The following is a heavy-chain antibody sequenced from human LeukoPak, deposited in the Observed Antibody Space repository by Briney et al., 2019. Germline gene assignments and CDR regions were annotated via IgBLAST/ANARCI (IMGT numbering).Heavy chain of an antibody. D-gene: IGHD3-22*01. J-gene: IGHJ4*02. CDR1: GGSISSYY. CDR3: ACSRLYYYDSSGYPDQTDY. CDR2: IYTRGST. Sequence: PSETLSLTCTVSGGSISSYYWSWLRQPAGKGLEWIGRIYTRGSTNYNPSLKSRVTMSVDTSKNQFSLKLSSVTAADTAVYYCACSRLYYYDSSGYPDQTDYWGQGTLVTVSS. V-gene: IGHV4-4*07.